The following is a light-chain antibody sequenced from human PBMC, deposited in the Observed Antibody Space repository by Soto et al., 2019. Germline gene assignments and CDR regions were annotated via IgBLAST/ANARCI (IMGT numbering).Light chain of an antibody. CDR1: QTISSY. J-gene: IGKJ2*01. CDR2: ATS. V-gene: IGKV1-39*01. CDR3: QQSYSSPST. Sequence: DLQMTQSPSSLSASVGARVTITCRASQTISSYLHWYQQKSGKDPRLLIYATSNLNGGVPSRFSGSGSGTDFPLTISSLQPDDVATYYCQQSYSSPSTFGHGTNLDI.